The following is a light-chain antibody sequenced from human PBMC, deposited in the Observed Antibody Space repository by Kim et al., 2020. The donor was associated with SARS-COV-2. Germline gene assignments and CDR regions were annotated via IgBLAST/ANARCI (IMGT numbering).Light chain of an antibody. J-gene: IGKJ1*01. Sequence: ASVGDRVTITCRASQDIRNHLAWYQQRPGKVPKLLIYAASALHSGVPSRFGGSGSGTDFTLTITSLQPEDVATYYCQKYDSVPWTFGPGTRVDIK. CDR3: QKYDSVPWT. CDR2: AAS. CDR1: QDIRNH. V-gene: IGKV1-27*01.